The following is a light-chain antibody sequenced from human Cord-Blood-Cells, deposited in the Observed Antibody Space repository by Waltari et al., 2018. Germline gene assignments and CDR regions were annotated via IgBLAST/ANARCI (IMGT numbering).Light chain of an antibody. J-gene: IGKJ4*01. CDR3: QQRSNWLT. Sequence: IVLTQSPATLSLSPGERATLSCRASQSVSSYLAWYQQKPGQAPRLLIYDASNKATGIPARFSGSGAGTDFTLTISSLDPEDVAVYYCQQRSNWLTFGGGTKVEIK. V-gene: IGKV3-11*01. CDR2: DAS. CDR1: QSVSSY.